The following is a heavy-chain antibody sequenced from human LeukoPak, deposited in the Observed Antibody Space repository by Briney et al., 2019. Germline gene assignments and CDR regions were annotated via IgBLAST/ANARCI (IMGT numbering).Heavy chain of an antibody. V-gene: IGHV1-2*04. D-gene: IGHD6-13*01. J-gene: IGHJ4*02. Sequence: ASVKVSCKASGYTFTGYYMHWVRQAPGQGLEWMGWINPNSGGTNYAQKFQGWVTMTRDTSISTAHMELSRLRSDDTAVYYCARANSSSWYYFDYWGQGTLVTVSS. CDR3: ARANSSSWYYFDY. CDR1: GYTFTGYY. CDR2: INPNSGGT.